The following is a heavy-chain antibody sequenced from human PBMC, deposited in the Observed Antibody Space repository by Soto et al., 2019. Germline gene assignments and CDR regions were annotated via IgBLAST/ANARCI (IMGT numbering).Heavy chain of an antibody. V-gene: IGHV3-11*06. CDR1: GFTFSDYY. D-gene: IGHD6-6*01. J-gene: IGHJ4*02. CDR3: ARVKLVGHYFDY. CDR2: ISSSSSYT. Sequence: QVQLVESGGGLVKPGGSLRLSCAASGFTFSDYYMSWIRQAPGKGLEWVSYISSSSSYTNYADSVKGRFTISRDNAKNSLYLQMYSLRAEDTAVYYCARVKLVGHYFDYWGQGTLVTVSS.